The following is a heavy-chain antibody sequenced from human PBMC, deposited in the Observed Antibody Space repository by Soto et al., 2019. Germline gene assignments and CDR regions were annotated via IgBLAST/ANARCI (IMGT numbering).Heavy chain of an antibody. V-gene: IGHV3-21*01. Sequence: EVQLVDSGGGLVKPGGSLRLSCAGSGFAFSTYSMNWVRQAPGKGLEWVSSISSSSSSIYYADSVKGRFTISRDNAKNSLCLQMNSLRAEDTAVYYCARDSLTGYDYWGQGTLVTVSS. CDR3: ARDSLTGYDY. D-gene: IGHD7-27*01. J-gene: IGHJ4*02. CDR1: GFAFSTYS. CDR2: ISSSSSSI.